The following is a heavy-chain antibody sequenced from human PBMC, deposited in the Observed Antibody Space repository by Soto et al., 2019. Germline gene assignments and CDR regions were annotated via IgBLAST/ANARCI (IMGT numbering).Heavy chain of an antibody. Sequence: PGGSLRLSCTSPGLTLGDNPMGWSGLAPGKGLEFIAVIRRKAYGGTPEYAASVKGRFSISRDDSNSTAYLQMNSLKIEDTGFYYCTRAWSASSVASTPAFWGQGTLVTVSS. CDR2: IRRKAYGGTP. V-gene: IGHV3-49*03. CDR3: TRAWSASSVASTPAF. D-gene: IGHD2-15*01. J-gene: IGHJ4*02. CDR1: GLTLGDNP.